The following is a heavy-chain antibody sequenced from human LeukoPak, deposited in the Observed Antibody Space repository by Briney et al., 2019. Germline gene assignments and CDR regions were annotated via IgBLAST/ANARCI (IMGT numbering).Heavy chain of an antibody. CDR1: GFTFGSYG. Sequence: GGSLRLSCAASGFTFGSYGMHWVRQAPGKGLEWVAVISYDGSNKYYADSVKGRFTISRDNSKNTLYLQMNSLRAEDTAVYYCAKVDLKLVVVPPVAFDYWGQGTLVTVSS. V-gene: IGHV3-30*18. J-gene: IGHJ4*02. D-gene: IGHD3-22*01. CDR2: ISYDGSNK. CDR3: AKVDLKLVVVPPVAFDY.